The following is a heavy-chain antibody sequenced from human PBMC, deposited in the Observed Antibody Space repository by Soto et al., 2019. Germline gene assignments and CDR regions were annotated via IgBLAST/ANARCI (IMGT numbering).Heavy chain of an antibody. V-gene: IGHV4-59*01. Sequence: SETLSLTCTVSGGSISSYYWSWIRQPPGKGLEWIGYIYYSGSTNYNPSLKSRVTISVDTSKNQFSLKLSSVTAADTAVYYCAREGGVLGTFGIWGQGTMVTVS. CDR1: GGSISSYY. CDR3: AREGGVLGTFGI. J-gene: IGHJ3*02. D-gene: IGHD3-16*01. CDR2: IYYSGST.